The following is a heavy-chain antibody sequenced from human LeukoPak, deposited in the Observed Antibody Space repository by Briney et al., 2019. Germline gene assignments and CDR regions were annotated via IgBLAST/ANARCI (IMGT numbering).Heavy chain of an antibody. CDR1: GVSISSDDYY. D-gene: IGHD5-12*01. CDR2: VTYSGST. J-gene: IGHJ4*02. Sequence: SETLSLTCTVSGVSISSDDYYWGWIRQPPGKGLEWIGHVTYSGSTDYSPSLRSRVTMSVDTSKNQFSLKLHSETAAETAMYFCARGGVGGYDYFDSWGQGTLVAVSS. V-gene: IGHV4-30-4*01. CDR3: ARGGVGGYDYFDS.